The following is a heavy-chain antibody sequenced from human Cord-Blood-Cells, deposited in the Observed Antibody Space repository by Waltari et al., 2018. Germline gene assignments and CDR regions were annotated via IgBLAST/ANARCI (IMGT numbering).Heavy chain of an antibody. CDR2: ISYDGSNK. J-gene: IGHJ4*02. V-gene: IGHV3-30*03. CDR3: ARYNWNYYFDY. D-gene: IGHD1-7*01. Sequence: QAQLVEPAGGVVPTVRSQRLSGEAPGFIPCILCNHALRQVPAKGLEWVAVISYDGSNKYYADSVKGRFTISRDNSKNTLYLQMNGLRAEDTAVYYCARYNWNYYFDYWGQGTLVTVSS. CDR1: GFIPCILC.